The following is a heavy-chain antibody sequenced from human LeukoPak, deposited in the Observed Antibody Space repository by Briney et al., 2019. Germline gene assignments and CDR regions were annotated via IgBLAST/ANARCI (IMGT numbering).Heavy chain of an antibody. D-gene: IGHD6-19*01. CDR2: ICYGGST. J-gene: IGHJ4*02. CDR1: GDSISSYNHY. Sequence: PSETLSLTCTVSGDSISSYNHYWGWIRQPPGKGLEWLGSICYGGSTHDNPSLKSRVTISVDTSKNQFSLRVTSATAADTAVYYCARVMYGNGWNRYYFDYWGQGTLVTVSS. CDR3: ARVMYGNGWNRYYFDY. V-gene: IGHV4-39*01.